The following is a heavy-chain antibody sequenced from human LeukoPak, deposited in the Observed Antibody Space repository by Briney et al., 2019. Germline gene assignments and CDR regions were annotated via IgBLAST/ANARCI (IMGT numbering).Heavy chain of an antibody. CDR2: IYYSGST. V-gene: IGHV4-59*08. Sequence: SETLSLTCTVSGGSFSSYYWSWIRQPPGKGLEWIGYIYYSGSTNYNPSLKSRVTISVDTSKNQFSLKLSSVTTADTAVYYCVIQYDSRRYYFFNWGERTLVTVSS. CDR1: GGSFSSYY. J-gene: IGHJ4*02. D-gene: IGHD3-22*01. CDR3: VIQYDSRRYYFFN.